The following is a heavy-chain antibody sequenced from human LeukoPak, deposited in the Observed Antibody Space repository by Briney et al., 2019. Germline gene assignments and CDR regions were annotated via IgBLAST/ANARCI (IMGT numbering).Heavy chain of an antibody. Sequence: SQTLSLTCSVSGGSIRSGTDYWSWVRQPAGKGLEWIGRIYMSGSTDYNPSFKSRVTMSVDTSKDQLSLKLRSVTAADTAVYYCARVVWGGDYHYSMDVWGKGTTVIVSS. CDR2: IYMSGST. D-gene: IGHD7-27*01. CDR3: ARVVWGGDYHYSMDV. CDR1: GGSIRSGTDY. V-gene: IGHV4-61*02. J-gene: IGHJ6*03.